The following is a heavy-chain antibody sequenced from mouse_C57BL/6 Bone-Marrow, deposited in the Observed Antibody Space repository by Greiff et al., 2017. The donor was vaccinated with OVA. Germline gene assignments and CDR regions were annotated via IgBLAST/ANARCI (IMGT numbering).Heavy chain of an antibody. CDR3: ARHGEYFDV. Sequence: EVHLVESGGDLVKPGGSLKLSCAASGFTFSSYGMSWVRQTPDKRLEWVATISSGGSYTYYPDSVKGRFTISRDNAKNTLYLQMSSLKSEDTAMYYCARHGEYFDVWGTGTTVTVSS. V-gene: IGHV5-6*01. CDR1: GFTFSSYG. CDR2: ISSGGSYT. J-gene: IGHJ1*03.